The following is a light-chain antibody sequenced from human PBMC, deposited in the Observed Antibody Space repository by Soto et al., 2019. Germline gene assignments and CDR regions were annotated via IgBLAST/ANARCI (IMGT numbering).Light chain of an antibody. CDR3: QQYGSSPYT. J-gene: IGKJ2*01. CDR1: QSVNRRY. V-gene: IGKV3-20*01. CDR2: GAS. Sequence: EIVLTQSPGTLSLSPGERATLSCRASQSVNRRYLAWYQQKPGQAPRLLIYGASSRATGIPDRFSGTGSGTDFALNINRLEPEDFAVYYCQQYGSSPYTFGLGTKLEIK.